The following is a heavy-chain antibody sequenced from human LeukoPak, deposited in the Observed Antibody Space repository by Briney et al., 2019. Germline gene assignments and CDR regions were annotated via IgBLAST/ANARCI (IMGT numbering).Heavy chain of an antibody. D-gene: IGHD4-23*01. J-gene: IGHJ4*02. CDR2: INPTTGST. CDR3: ARCGPFYRGPSEYYFDY. CDR1: GYSFTSYY. Sequence: GASVKVSCKASGYSFTSYYIHWVRQAPGQGLEWMGLINPTTGSTIYAQTFQGRVTMTRDVSTSTVYMDLSSLRSADTAVYYCARCGPFYRGPSEYYFDYWGQGTLVTVSS. V-gene: IGHV1-46*01.